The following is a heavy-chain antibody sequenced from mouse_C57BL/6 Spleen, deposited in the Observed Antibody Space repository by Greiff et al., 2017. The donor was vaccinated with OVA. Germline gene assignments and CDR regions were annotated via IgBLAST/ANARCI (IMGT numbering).Heavy chain of an antibody. V-gene: IGHV5-17*01. J-gene: IGHJ1*03. CDR3: ARPGDSSYWYFDV. D-gene: IGHD1-1*01. CDR2: ISSGSSTI. Sequence: EVKLVESGGGLVKPGGSLKLSCAASGFTFSDYGMHWVRQAPEKGLEWVAYISSGSSTIYYADTVKGRFTISRDNAKNTLFLQMTSLRSDDTAMYYCARPGDSSYWYFDVWGTGTTVTVSS. CDR1: GFTFSDYG.